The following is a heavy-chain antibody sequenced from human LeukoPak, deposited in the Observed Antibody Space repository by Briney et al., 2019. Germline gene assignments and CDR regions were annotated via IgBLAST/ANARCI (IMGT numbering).Heavy chain of an antibody. CDR2: IYYSGST. D-gene: IGHD1-26*01. Sequence: SETLSLTCTVSGGSIYTYYWSWIRQPPGKGLEWVGSIYYSGSTYYNPSLKSRLTISVDTSKNQVSLQVTSVTAADTAVYYCARGPQWELVSHLDYWGQGTLVTVSS. V-gene: IGHV4-59*01. J-gene: IGHJ4*02. CDR1: GGSIYTYY. CDR3: ARGPQWELVSHLDY.